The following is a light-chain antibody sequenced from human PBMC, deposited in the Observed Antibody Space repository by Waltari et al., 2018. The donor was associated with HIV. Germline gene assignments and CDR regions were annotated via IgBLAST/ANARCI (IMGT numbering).Light chain of an antibody. CDR2: GAS. Sequence: DIQMTQSPSSLSASVGDRVTITCRASQSIASSLNWYQQQPGKAPKLLLYGASSLQSGVPSRFSGSGSGTDFTLTVNSLQPEDFATYYCQQSHSTPWTFGQGTKVDIK. CDR3: QQSHSTPWT. J-gene: IGKJ1*01. V-gene: IGKV1-39*01. CDR1: QSIASS.